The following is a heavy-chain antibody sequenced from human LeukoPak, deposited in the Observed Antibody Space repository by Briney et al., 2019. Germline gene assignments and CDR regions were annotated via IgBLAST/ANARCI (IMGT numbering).Heavy chain of an antibody. V-gene: IGHV1-18*01. CDR2: ISAYNGNT. D-gene: IGHD1-7*01. J-gene: IGHJ4*02. Sequence: ASVKVSCKASGYTFTSYGISWVRQAPGQGFEWMGWISAYNGNTNYAQKLQGRVTMTTDTSTSTAYMELRSLRSDDTAVYYCAREAPFGITGTTSDYWGQGTLVTVSS. CDR1: GYTFTSYG. CDR3: AREAPFGITGTTSDY.